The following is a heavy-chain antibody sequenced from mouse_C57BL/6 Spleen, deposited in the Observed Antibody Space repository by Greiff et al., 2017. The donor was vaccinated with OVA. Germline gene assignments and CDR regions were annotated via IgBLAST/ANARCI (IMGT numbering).Heavy chain of an antibody. D-gene: IGHD1-1*01. CDR2: IYPGDGDT. V-gene: IGHV1-82*01. CDR1: GYAFSSSW. Sequence: VQLQESGPELVKPGASVKISCKASGYAFSSSWMNWVKQRPGKGLEWIGRIYPGDGDTNYNGKFKGKATLTADKSSSTAYMQLSSLTSEDSAVYFCARGSLSTTVVARGMDYWGQGTSVTVSS. CDR3: ARGSLSTTVVARGMDY. J-gene: IGHJ4*01.